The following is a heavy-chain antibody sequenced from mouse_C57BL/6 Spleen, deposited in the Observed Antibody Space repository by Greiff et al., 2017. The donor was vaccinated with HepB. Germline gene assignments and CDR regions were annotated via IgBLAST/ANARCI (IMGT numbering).Heavy chain of an antibody. CDR3: ARDLYDYGGGFDY. J-gene: IGHJ2*01. V-gene: IGHV5-4*01. Sequence: EVKLMESGGGLVKPGGSLKLSCAASGFTFSSYAMSWVRQTPEKRLEWVATISDGGSYTYYPDNVKGRFTISRDNAKNNLYLQMSHLKSEDTAMYYCARDLYDYGGGFDYWGQGTTLTVSS. CDR1: GFTFSSYA. CDR2: ISDGGSYT. D-gene: IGHD2-4*01.